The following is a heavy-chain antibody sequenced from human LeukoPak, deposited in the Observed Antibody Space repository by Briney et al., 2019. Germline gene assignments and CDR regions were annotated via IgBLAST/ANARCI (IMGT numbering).Heavy chain of an antibody. CDR2: IYHSGST. CDR1: GGSISSSNW. J-gene: IGHJ4*02. Sequence: SGTLSLTCAVSGGSISSSNWWSWVRQPPGKGLEWIGEIYHSGSTNYNPSLKSRVTISVDKSKNQFPLKLSSVTAADTAVYYCASKPRHYNYDSTGGLDYWGQGTLVTVSS. CDR3: ASKPRHYNYDSTGGLDY. D-gene: IGHD3-22*01. V-gene: IGHV4-4*02.